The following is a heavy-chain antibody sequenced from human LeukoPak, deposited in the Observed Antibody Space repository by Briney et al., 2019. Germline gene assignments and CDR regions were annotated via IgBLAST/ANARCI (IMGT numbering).Heavy chain of an antibody. Sequence: GGSLRLSCAASGFTFSTYSMTWVRQGPGRGLEWVSSIYNSGAKTFYADSVKGRFTISRDNSKNTLYLQMNSLRVEDTAVYYCAKDVAPDSGWDLDYWGQGTLVTVSS. V-gene: IGHV3-23*01. D-gene: IGHD6-19*01. CDR3: AKDVAPDSGWDLDY. J-gene: IGHJ4*02. CDR2: IYNSGAKT. CDR1: GFTFSTYS.